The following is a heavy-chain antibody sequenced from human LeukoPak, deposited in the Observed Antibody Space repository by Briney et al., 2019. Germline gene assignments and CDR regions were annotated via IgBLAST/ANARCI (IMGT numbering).Heavy chain of an antibody. V-gene: IGHV1-69*04. CDR3: ARDRASRSYYYYGMDV. CDR1: GGTFSSYA. J-gene: IGHJ6*02. D-gene: IGHD1-26*01. Sequence: ASVKVSCKASGGTFSSYAISWVRQAPGQGLEWMGRIIPILGIANYAQKFQGRVTITADKSTSTAYMELGSLRSEDTAVYYCARDRASRSYYYYGMDVWGQGTTVTVSS. CDR2: IIPILGIA.